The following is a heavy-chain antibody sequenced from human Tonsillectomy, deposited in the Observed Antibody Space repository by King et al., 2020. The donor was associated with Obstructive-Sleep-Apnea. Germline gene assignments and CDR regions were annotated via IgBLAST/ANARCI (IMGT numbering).Heavy chain of an antibody. J-gene: IGHJ1*01. D-gene: IGHD1-26*01. CDR1: GFTFSSYG. CDR2: ISYDGSNK. CDR3: AKDYRKYFQH. V-gene: IGHV3-30*18. Sequence: VQLVESGGGVVQPGRSLRLSCAASGFTFSSYGMHWVRQAPGKGLEWVAVISYDGSNKYYADSVKGRFTISRDNSKNTLYLQMNSLRAEDTAVYYCAKDYRKYFQHWGQGTLVTVSS.